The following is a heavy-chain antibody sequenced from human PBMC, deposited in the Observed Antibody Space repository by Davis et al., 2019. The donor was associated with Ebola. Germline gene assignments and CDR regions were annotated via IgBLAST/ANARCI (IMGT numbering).Heavy chain of an antibody. J-gene: IGHJ4*02. CDR3: TSHRFYSSSWYVKDY. D-gene: IGHD6-13*01. V-gene: IGHV3-72*01. CDR2: SRNKENRYST. CDR1: GFPFSVYF. Sequence: GESLKISCAASGFPFSVYFMDWVRLTPGKGLEWVGLSRNKENRYSTEYAASVKGRFTISRDDSKNTRYLQMNSLKTEDTAGYYCTSHRFYSSSWYVKDYWGQGTLVTVS.